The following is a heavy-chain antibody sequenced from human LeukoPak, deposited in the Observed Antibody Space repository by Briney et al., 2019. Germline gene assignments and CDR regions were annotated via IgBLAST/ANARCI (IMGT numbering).Heavy chain of an antibody. CDR2: ISGSGGST. CDR3: AKGLDIVVVPAAIKWWDYYYYGMDV. J-gene: IGHJ6*02. V-gene: IGHV3-23*01. D-gene: IGHD2-2*02. CDR1: GFTFSSYA. Sequence: GGSLRLSCAASGFTFSSYAVSWVRQAPGKGLEWVSAISGSGGSTYYADSVKGRFTISRDNSKNTLYLQMNSLRAEDTAVYYCAKGLDIVVVPAAIKWWDYYYYGMDVWGQGTTVTVSS.